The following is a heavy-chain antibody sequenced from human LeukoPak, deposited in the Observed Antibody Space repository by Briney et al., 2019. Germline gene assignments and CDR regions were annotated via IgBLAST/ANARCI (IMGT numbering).Heavy chain of an antibody. CDR1: GGSFSGYY. D-gene: IGHD2-2*02. CDR2: INHSGST. V-gene: IGHV4-34*01. J-gene: IGHJ6*03. CDR3: ARGRWDRCSSTSCYTRYYYYYYMDV. Sequence: SETLSLTCAVYGGSFSGYYWSWIRQPPGKGLEWIGEINHSGSTNYNPPLKSRVTISVDTSKNQFSLKLSSVTAADTAVYYCARGRWDRCSSTSCYTRYYYYYYMDVWGKGTTVTVSS.